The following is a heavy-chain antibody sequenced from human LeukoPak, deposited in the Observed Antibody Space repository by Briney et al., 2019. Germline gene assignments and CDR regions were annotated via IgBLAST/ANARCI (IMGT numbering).Heavy chain of an antibody. CDR2: INHSGST. Sequence: SETLSLTCAVYGGSFSGYYWSWIRQPPGKGLEWIGEINHSGSTNYNPSLKSRVTISVDTSKNQFSLKLSSVTAADTAVYYCARGDVGATSIYYYYGMDVWGQGTTVTVSS. V-gene: IGHV4-34*01. CDR3: ARGDVGATSIYYYYGMDV. CDR1: GGSFSGYY. J-gene: IGHJ6*02. D-gene: IGHD1-26*01.